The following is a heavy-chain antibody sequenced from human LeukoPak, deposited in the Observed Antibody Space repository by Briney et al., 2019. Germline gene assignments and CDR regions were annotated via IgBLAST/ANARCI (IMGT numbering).Heavy chain of an antibody. D-gene: IGHD2-15*01. CDR3: ARGRVGPFDP. J-gene: IGHJ5*02. CDR1: GGSIGSSSYY. V-gene: IGHV4-39*07. Sequence: SETLSLTCTVSGGSIGSSSYYWGWIRQPPGKGLEWIGSIYYSGSTYYNPSLKSRVTISVDTSKNQFSLKLSSVTAADTAVYYCARGRVGPFDPWGQGTLVTVSS. CDR2: IYYSGST.